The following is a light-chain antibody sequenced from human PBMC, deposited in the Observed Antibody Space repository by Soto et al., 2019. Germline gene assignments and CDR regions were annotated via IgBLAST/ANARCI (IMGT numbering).Light chain of an antibody. V-gene: IGKV1-39*01. Sequence: DIQMTQSPSSLSTSIGDRVTITCRASQRINIYSNWYRQKPGKAPELLIYSASNLQSGVPSRFSGSGSGTDFTLTISSLQPEDFATYYCQQSYSTPLTFGGGTKVEIK. CDR3: QQSYSTPLT. CDR2: SAS. J-gene: IGKJ4*01. CDR1: QRINIY.